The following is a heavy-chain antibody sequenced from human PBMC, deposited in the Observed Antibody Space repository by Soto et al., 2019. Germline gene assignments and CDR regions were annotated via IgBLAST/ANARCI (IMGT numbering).Heavy chain of an antibody. CDR1: GGSISGSSYY. Sequence: SETLSLTCTVSGGSISGSSYYWGWIRQPPGKGLEWMGSMYYSGGTYYDPSLKSRVTISVDTPKNQFSLKLSSVTAVDTAVYYCARDSGYSYGRPDYWGQGVLVTVSS. CDR2: MYYSGGT. D-gene: IGHD5-18*01. J-gene: IGHJ4*02. CDR3: ARDSGYSYGRPDY. V-gene: IGHV4-39*02.